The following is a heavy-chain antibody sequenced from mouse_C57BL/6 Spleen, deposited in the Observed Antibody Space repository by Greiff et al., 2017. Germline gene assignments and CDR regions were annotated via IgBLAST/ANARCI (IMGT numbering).Heavy chain of an antibody. D-gene: IGHD4-1*01. CDR3: ARERTGTRAMDY. V-gene: IGHV3-6*01. J-gene: IGHJ4*01. CDR2: ISYNGNN. CDR1: GYSITSGYY. Sequence: EVQLQQSGPGLVKPSQSLSLTCSVTGYSITSGYYWNWIRQFPGNKLEWMGYISYNGNNHYNPSLKNRISITRDTSKNQFFLKLNSVTTEDTATYYGARERTGTRAMDYWGQGTSVTVSS.